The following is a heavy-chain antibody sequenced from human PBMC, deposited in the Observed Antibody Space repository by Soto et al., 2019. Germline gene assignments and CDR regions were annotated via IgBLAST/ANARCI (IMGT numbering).Heavy chain of an antibody. CDR3: GGWVRFLEWCLHGY. Sequence: WGYLRLSCAASGFSFNDDYMSWIRQAPGQGLEWVSYISTGGNTIKYADSVKGRFTISRDNAKNSLYLQMNSLRAEDTAVYYCGGWVRFLEWCLHGYWGQGTLVTVSS. CDR1: GFSFNDDY. D-gene: IGHD3-3*01. CDR2: ISTGGNTI. V-gene: IGHV3-11*01. J-gene: IGHJ4*02.